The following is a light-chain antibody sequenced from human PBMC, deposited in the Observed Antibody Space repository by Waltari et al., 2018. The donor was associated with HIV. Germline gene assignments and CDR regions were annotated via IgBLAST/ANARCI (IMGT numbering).Light chain of an antibody. V-gene: IGKV1D-12*01. Sequence: DIQLTQAPSSVSVFVGGNVSITCRASQSVGDKLAWYRVKTGEAPKLLIYGASKLQSGVPSRFAASVSGPEVSLTITGLQSDDSGAYFCQQAFSFPHTFGGGT. J-gene: IGKJ4*01. CDR2: GAS. CDR3: QQAFSFPHT. CDR1: QSVGDK.